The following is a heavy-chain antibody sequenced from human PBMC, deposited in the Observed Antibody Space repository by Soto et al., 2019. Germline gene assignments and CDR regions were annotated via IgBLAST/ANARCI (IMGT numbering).Heavy chain of an antibody. CDR3: ARFPLWFGELSGY. V-gene: IGHV1-3*01. J-gene: IGHJ4*02. Sequence: ASVKVSCKXSGYTFTSYAMHWVRQAPGQRLEWMGWINAGNGNTKYSQKFQGRVTITRDTSASTAYMELSSLRSEDTAVYYCARFPLWFGELSGYWGQGTLVTVSS. CDR2: INAGNGNT. D-gene: IGHD3-10*01. CDR1: GYTFTSYA.